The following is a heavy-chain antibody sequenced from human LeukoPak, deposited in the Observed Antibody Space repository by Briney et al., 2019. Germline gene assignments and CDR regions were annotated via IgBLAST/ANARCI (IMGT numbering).Heavy chain of an antibody. CDR2: IYSGGST. CDR1: GFTVSSNY. CDR3: AQRTSSYMSY. V-gene: IGHV3-53*01. Sequence: GGSLRLSCAASGFTVSSNYMSWVRQAPGKGLEWVSIIYSGGSTYYADSVKGRFTISRDNSENTLYLQMNSLRAEDTAVYYCAQRTSSYMSYWGQGTLVTVSS. J-gene: IGHJ4*02. D-gene: IGHD6-19*01.